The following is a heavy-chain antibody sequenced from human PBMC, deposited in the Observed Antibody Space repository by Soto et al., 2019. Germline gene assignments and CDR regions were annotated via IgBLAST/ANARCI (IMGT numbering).Heavy chain of an antibody. CDR2: ICYSGST. Sequence: PSETLSLTCTVSGGSISSDDYYWSWIRQPPGKGLEWIGHICYSGSTYYNPSLKSRVTISVDTSTNQFSLNVRSVTAADTAVYYCARDRGGTWMYKLLDPWGQGTPVIVSS. V-gene: IGHV4-30-4*01. D-gene: IGHD1-1*01. CDR3: ARDRGGTWMYKLLDP. J-gene: IGHJ5*02. CDR1: GGSISSDDYY.